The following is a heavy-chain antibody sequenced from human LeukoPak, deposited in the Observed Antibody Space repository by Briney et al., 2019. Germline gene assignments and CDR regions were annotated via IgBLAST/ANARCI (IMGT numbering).Heavy chain of an antibody. V-gene: IGHV4-34*01. D-gene: IGHD1-26*01. CDR3: ARHSRSYPTPNWFDP. J-gene: IGHJ5*02. CDR2: INHSGST. CDR1: GGSFSGYY. Sequence: PSETLSLTCAVYGGSFSGYYWSWIRQPPGKGLEWIGEINHSGSTTYNPSLKSRLTISVDTSKNQFSLKLSTVTAADAAVYYCARHSRSYPTPNWFDPWGQGTLVTVSS.